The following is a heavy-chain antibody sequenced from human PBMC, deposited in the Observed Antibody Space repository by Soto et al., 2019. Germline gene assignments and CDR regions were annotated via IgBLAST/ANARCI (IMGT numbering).Heavy chain of an antibody. CDR1: VFIFSNYW. CDR2: IKQDGSEK. CDR3: ASRPTEDKSYGVFHY. D-gene: IGHD3-10*01. V-gene: IGHV3-7*03. J-gene: IGHJ4*02. Sequence: GGSLRLSCECSVFIFSNYWMTCVRHSPGKGLEWVANIKQDGSEKYYVDSVKGRFTISRDNAKNSLFLQMNNLRAEDTAVYYCASRPTEDKSYGVFHYWGQGTLVIVSS.